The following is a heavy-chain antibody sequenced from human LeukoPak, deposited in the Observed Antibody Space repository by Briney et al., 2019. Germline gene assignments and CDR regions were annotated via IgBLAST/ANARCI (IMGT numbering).Heavy chain of an antibody. J-gene: IGHJ6*03. CDR3: AKDTSAWWYHRAYMNV. V-gene: IGHV3-23*01. D-gene: IGHD2-15*01. CDR2: ISGSGDKT. Sequence: GGSLRLSCAASGFTFSDYAMSWVRQAQGGGLEWVSAISGSGDKTFHADSVKGRFTTSRDNSKNTLSLQMSSLRVEDSAVYFCAKDTSAWWYHRAYMNVWGTGTTVTVSS. CDR1: GFTFSDYA.